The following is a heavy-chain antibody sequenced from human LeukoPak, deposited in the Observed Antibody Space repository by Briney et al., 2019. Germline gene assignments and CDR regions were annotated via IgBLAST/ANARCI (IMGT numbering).Heavy chain of an antibody. CDR1: GGSISSYY. CDR2: IDYSGSS. CDR3: ARERGKNYYGSGSYKY. J-gene: IGHJ4*02. D-gene: IGHD3-10*01. V-gene: IGHV4-39*07. Sequence: SETLSLTCTVSGGSISSYYWGWIRQPPGKGLEWIGSIDYSGSSYYNPSLKSRVTISIDTSKNQFSLTLSSVTAADTAVYYCARERGKNYYGSGSYKYWGQGTLVTVSS.